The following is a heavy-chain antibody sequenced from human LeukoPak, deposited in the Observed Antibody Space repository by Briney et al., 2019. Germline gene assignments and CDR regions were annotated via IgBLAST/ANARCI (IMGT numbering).Heavy chain of an antibody. J-gene: IGHJ6*02. CDR1: GFTFNTYA. V-gene: IGHV3-23*01. CDR3: ANLIDSSRKYGLDV. CDR2: VSDCGRST. D-gene: IGHD3-22*01. Sequence: GGSLRLSCAASGFTFNTYAMNWVRQAPGKGLEWVSGVSDCGRSTYYADSVKGRFTISRDNSKNTLYLQMNSLRAEDTAVYYCANLIDSSRKYGLDVWGQGTTVTVSS.